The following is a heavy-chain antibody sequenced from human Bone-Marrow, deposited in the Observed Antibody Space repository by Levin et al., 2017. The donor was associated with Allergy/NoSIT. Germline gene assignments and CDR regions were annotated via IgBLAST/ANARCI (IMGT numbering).Heavy chain of an antibody. D-gene: IGHD2-15*01. Sequence: SQTLSLTCAVYGGSFSGYYWSWIRQPPGKGLEWIGEINHSGSTNYNPSLKSRVTISVDTSKNQFSLKLSSVTAADTAVYYCARVVAETRYNWFDPWGQGTLVTVSS. CDR3: ARVVAETRYNWFDP. CDR2: INHSGST. J-gene: IGHJ5*02. V-gene: IGHV4-34*01. CDR1: GGSFSGYY.